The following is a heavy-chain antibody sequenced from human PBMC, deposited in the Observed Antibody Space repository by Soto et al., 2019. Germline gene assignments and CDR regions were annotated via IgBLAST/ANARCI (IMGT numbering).Heavy chain of an antibody. CDR3: ARDLGADIAKSYGLVGSYAFDI. J-gene: IGHJ3*02. D-gene: IGHD5-18*01. V-gene: IGHV1-3*01. CDR2: INPDNGNT. CDR1: GDTFTTYV. Sequence: QVQLVQSGAEVKKPGASVKVSCKASGDTFTTYVIHWVRQAPGQRLEWMGWINPDNGNTKYSQNFQGRVAITRDTPASAAYLEVSSLISEDTAVYYCARDLGADIAKSYGLVGSYAFDILGQGTVVTVSS.